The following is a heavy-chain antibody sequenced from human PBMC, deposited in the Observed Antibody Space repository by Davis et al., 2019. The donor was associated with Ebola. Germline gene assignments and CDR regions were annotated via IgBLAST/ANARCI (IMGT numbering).Heavy chain of an antibody. CDR1: GYTFTGYY. J-gene: IGHJ4*02. V-gene: IGHV1-2*04. Sequence: AASVKVSCKASGYTFTGYYMHWVRQAPGQGLEWMGWINPNSGGTNYAQKFQGWVTMTRDTSISTAYMELRSLRSDDTAVYYCAREITMIVGGGPFDYWGQGTLVTVSS. CDR3: AREITMIVGGGPFDY. CDR2: INPNSGGT. D-gene: IGHD3-22*01.